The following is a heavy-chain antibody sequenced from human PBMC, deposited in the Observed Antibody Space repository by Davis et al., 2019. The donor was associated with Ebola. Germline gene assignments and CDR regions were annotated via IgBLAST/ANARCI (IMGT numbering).Heavy chain of an antibody. CDR2: IIPIFGTA. Sequence: SVKVSCKASGGTFSSYAISWVRQAPGQGLEWMGGIIPIFGTANYAQKFQGRVTMTRDTSITTAYMELSSLRSTDTAVYFCARTRAYSSSAGLDVWGQGTTVTVSS. CDR3: ARTRAYSSSAGLDV. CDR1: GGTFSSYA. J-gene: IGHJ6*02. V-gene: IGHV1-69*05. D-gene: IGHD5-12*01.